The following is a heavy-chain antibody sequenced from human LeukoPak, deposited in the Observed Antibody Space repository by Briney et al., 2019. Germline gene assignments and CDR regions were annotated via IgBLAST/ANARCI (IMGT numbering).Heavy chain of an antibody. CDR3: ARRGGYCSGGSCYSDFDY. CDR2: INHSGST. J-gene: IGHJ4*02. D-gene: IGHD2-15*01. Sequence: SETLSLTCAVYGGSFSGYYWSWIRQPPGKGLEWIGEINHSGSTNYNPSLKSRVTISVDTSKNQISLKLSSVTAADTAVYYCARRGGYCSGGSCYSDFDYWGQGTLVTVSS. CDR1: GGSFSGYY. V-gene: IGHV4-34*01.